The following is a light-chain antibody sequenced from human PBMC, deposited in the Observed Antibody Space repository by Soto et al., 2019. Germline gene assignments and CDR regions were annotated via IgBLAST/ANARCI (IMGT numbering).Light chain of an antibody. V-gene: IGKV1-39*01. Sequence: DVQLTQSPSSLSVFVGDSVTVTCRASQNIITYLHWYHQKPGEAPTLLINAASTLQSGVPSRFSGSGSGTDFTLTISSLQPEDVGTYYCQQSYSNPTFGQGTTVEIK. CDR1: QNIITY. CDR3: QQSYSNPT. J-gene: IGKJ1*01. CDR2: AAS.